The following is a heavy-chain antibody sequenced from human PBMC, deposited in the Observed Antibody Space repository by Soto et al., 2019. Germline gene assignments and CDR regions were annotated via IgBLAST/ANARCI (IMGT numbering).Heavy chain of an antibody. D-gene: IGHD3-9*01. J-gene: IGHJ5*02. CDR2: INPNSGGT. CDR1: GYTFTGYY. CDR3: ARDSSHPYDILTGHPGGWFDP. Sequence: GASVKVSCKASGYTFTGYYMHWVRQAPGQGLEWMGWINPNSGGTNYAQKFQGRVTMTRDTSISTAYMELSRLRSDDTAVYYCARDSSHPYDILTGHPGGWFDPWGQGTLVTVSS. V-gene: IGHV1-2*02.